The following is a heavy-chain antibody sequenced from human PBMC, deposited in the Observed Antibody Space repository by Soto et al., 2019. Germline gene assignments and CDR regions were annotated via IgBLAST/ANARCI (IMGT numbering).Heavy chain of an antibody. Sequence: QVQLVESGGGLVKPGGSLRLSCAASGFTFSDYYMSWIRQAPGKGLEWFSYISSSGSTIYYADSVKGRFTISRDNAKNSLYLQMNSLRAEDTAVYYCASHQTCSGGSCYVDAFDIWGQGTMVTVSS. CDR1: GFTFSDYY. J-gene: IGHJ3*02. V-gene: IGHV3-11*01. D-gene: IGHD2-15*01. CDR2: ISSSGSTI. CDR3: ASHQTCSGGSCYVDAFDI.